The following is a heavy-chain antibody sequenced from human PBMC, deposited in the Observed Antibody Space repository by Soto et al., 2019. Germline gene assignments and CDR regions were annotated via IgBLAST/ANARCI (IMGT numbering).Heavy chain of an antibody. CDR2: INPSGGRT. V-gene: IGHV1-46*01. CDR3: ARTYCAADCPRRDFDY. CDR1: GYTFTKYY. D-gene: IGHD2-21*02. Sequence: ASVKVSCKASGYTFTKYYMHWVRQAPGQGLEWMGMINPSGGRTSYAQKFHDRVTMTRDTSTNTVYMELSSLRSDDTAVYYCARTYCAADCPRRDFDYWGQGTLVTVSS. J-gene: IGHJ4*02.